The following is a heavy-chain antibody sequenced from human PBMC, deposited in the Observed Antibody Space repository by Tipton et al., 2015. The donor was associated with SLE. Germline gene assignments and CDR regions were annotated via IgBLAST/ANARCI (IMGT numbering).Heavy chain of an antibody. Sequence: TLSLTCSVSGYSISSGYYWDWIRQSPGKGLEWIGSIYHSGSTHYNPSLMRRVTISEATSKNQFSLTLTSVTAADTGVYYCARGVAIYWITYYDYYMDVWGKGTTVTVSS. CDR2: IYHSGST. CDR3: ARGVAIYWITYYDYYMDV. V-gene: IGHV4-38-2*02. CDR1: GYSISSGYY. D-gene: IGHD2-2*03. J-gene: IGHJ6*03.